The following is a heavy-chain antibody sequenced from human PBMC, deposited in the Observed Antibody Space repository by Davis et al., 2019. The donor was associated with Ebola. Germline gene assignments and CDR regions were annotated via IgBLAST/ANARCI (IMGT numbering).Heavy chain of an antibody. V-gene: IGHV4-59*01. CDR1: GGSISGYY. CDR3: AKYGSSPANYYDY. D-gene: IGHD4-23*01. J-gene: IGHJ4*02. Sequence: PSETLSLTCIVSGGSISGYYWSWVRQPPGKGLEWIGWIHYSGNTNYNPSLKSRVTIFVDTSENQFSLKLHSVTAADTAVYYCAKYGSSPANYYDYWGQGTLVTVSS. CDR2: IHYSGNT.